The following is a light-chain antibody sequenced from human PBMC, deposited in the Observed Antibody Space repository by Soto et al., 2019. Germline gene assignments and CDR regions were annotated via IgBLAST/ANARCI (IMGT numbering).Light chain of an antibody. Sequence: EIILTQSPDTLSLSPGETATLSCRASQTVSSNYLAWCQQRPGQAPRLLIYGASTRAAGIPDRFSGSGSGTDFTLTISRLEPEDFAVYYCQQYGSSPQTFGQGTRLEIK. V-gene: IGKV3-20*01. J-gene: IGKJ5*01. CDR1: QTVSSNY. CDR3: QQYGSSPQT. CDR2: GAS.